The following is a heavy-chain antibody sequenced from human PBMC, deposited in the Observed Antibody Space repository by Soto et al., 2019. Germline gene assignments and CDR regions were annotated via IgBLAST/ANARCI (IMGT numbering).Heavy chain of an antibody. CDR2: MNPINGTT. D-gene: IGHD6-13*01. CDR1: GYDFTAYD. Sequence: ASVKVSCKASGYDFTAYDINWVRQASGQGLEWMGWMNPINGTTGSARRFQGRVSMTRNTATGTAYLELTSLRSDDSAVYYCGRGPSPRAPAGGTPYYYAMDVWGQGTTVTVSS. J-gene: IGHJ6*02. V-gene: IGHV1-8*02. CDR3: GRGPSPRAPAGGTPYYYAMDV.